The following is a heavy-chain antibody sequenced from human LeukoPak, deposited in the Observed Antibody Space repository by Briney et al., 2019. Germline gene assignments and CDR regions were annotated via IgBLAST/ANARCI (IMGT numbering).Heavy chain of an antibody. CDR2: IDSRNGHT. Sequence: GASVKVSCKASGYTFTNYGITWVRQAPGQGLEWRGWIDSRNGHTKYGQRFQGRVIMTTDTSTTTTYMEIRSLRSDDTAVYYCARAITMIVRAGDYWGQGTLVTVSS. CDR1: GYTFTNYG. D-gene: IGHD3-22*01. CDR3: ARAITMIVRAGDY. J-gene: IGHJ4*02. V-gene: IGHV1-18*01.